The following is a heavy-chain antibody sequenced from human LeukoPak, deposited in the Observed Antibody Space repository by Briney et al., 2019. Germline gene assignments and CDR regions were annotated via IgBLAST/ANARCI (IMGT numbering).Heavy chain of an antibody. CDR1: GFDFNNYA. J-gene: IGHJ4*02. V-gene: IGHV3-23*01. Sequence: GGSLRLSRAASGFDFNNYAMIWVRQGPGKRLEWVSAMSGSGYHTYYADSDKTYYADSVKGRFTISRDNSKSTVYLHMNNLRLEDTAIYYCAKGAAIDHWGQGTLVTVSS. CDR3: AKGAAIDH. CDR2: MSGSGYHTYYADSDKT.